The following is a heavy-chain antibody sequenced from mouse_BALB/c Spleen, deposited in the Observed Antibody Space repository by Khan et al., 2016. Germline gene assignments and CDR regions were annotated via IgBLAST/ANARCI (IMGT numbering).Heavy chain of an antibody. J-gene: IGHJ2*01. D-gene: IGHD2-3*01. CDR1: GYSITSDYA. CDR2: ISYSGST. Sequence: EVQLQESGPGLVKPSQSLSLTCTVTGYSITSDYAWNWIRQFPGNKLEWMGYISYSGSTSYNPSLKSRISITRDTSKNQFFLQLNSVTTEDTATYYCARWVIYEDYFDYWGQGTTLTVAS. V-gene: IGHV3-2*02. CDR3: ARWVIYEDYFDY.